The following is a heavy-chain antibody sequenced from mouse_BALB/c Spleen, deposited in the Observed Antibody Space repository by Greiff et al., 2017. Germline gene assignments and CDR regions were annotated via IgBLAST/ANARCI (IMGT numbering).Heavy chain of an antibody. V-gene: IGHV1-7*01. CDR2: INPSTGYT. CDR3: ARSRTMITTTRDFDY. Sequence: QVQLQQSGAELAKPGASVKMSCKASGYTFTSYWMHWVKQRPGQGLEWIGYINPSTGYTEYNQKFKDKATLTADKSSSTAYMQLSSLTSEDSAVYYCARSRTMITTTRDFDYWGQGTTLTVSS. CDR1: GYTFTSYW. J-gene: IGHJ2*01. D-gene: IGHD2-4*01.